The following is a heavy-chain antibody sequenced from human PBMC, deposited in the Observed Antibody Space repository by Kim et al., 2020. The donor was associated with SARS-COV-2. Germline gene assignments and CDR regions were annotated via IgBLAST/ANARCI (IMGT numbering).Heavy chain of an antibody. CDR2: ISHNGGNK. CDR1: GFTFSDYA. CDR3: ARDGLRVTTLDALDI. J-gene: IGHJ3*02. V-gene: IGHV3-30-3*01. Sequence: GGSLRLSCAASGFTFSDYALHWVRQAPGKGLEWVAVISHNGGNKFYADSLKGRFTISRENSEDTLYLHMNSLRDEDTGTYYCARDGLRVTTLDALDIWGQGTVVTVSS. D-gene: IGHD4-17*01.